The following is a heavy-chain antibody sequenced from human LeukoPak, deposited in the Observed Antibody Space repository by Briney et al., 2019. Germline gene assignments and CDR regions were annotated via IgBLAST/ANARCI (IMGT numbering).Heavy chain of an antibody. V-gene: IGHV3-30-3*01. CDR1: GFTFSGYA. Sequence: GRSLRLSCAASGFTFSGYAMHWVRQAPGKGLEWVAVMSYDGSNEYYADSVKGRFTISRDNSKNTLYLRMNSLRAEDTAVYYCATNGPGIAVAGYVDYWGQGTLVIVSS. CDR3: ATNGPGIAVAGYVDY. D-gene: IGHD6-19*01. CDR2: MSYDGSNE. J-gene: IGHJ4*02.